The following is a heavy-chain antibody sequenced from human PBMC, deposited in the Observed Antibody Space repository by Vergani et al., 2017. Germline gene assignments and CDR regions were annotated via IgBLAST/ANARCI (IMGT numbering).Heavy chain of an antibody. Sequence: EVMLVQSGAEVKKPGESLKISCKYSESSFISNEIAWVRQMSGKGLQWMGNINPIDSKIAYSPSFQGQAIMSLDKSITTAYRQWRSLKPSDTAIYYCTRHVPCGDGACLHFDHWGQGTQVTVSS. J-gene: IGHJ4*02. CDR1: ESSFISNE. CDR2: INPIDSKI. D-gene: IGHD2-21*01. CDR3: TRHVPCGDGACLHFDH. V-gene: IGHV5-51*01.